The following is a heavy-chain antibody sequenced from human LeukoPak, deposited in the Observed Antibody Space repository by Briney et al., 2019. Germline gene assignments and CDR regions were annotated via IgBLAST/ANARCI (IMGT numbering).Heavy chain of an antibody. CDR1: GFSLTNYA. Sequence: GGSLRLSCAASGFSLTNYAMGWVRQAPGKGLEWVSYISSSGSTIYYADSVKGRFTISRDNAKNSLYLQMNSLRAEDTAVYYCARDYRITFGGVIVSSYFDYWGQGTLVTVSS. V-gene: IGHV3-11*01. CDR2: ISSSGSTI. CDR3: ARDYRITFGGVIVSSYFDY. D-gene: IGHD3-16*02. J-gene: IGHJ4*02.